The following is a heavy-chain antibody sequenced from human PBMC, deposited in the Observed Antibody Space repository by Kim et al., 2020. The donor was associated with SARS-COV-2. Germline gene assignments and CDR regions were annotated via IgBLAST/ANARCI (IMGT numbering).Heavy chain of an antibody. CDR3: VKRITTMVRSNFDY. V-gene: IGHV3-23*01. J-gene: IGHJ4*02. D-gene: IGHD5-18*01. CDR1: GLTFSNYA. Sequence: GGSLRLSCSASGLTFSNYAMNWVRQAPGKGLEWVSAISSAGTNTYYADSVKGRFTISRDNSKNTLYLQMNSLRAEDTAIYYCVKRITTMVRSNFDYWGQGTLVTVSS. CDR2: ISSAGTNT.